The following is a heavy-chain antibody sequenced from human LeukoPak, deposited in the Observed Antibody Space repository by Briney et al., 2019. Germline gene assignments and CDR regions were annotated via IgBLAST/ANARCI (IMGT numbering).Heavy chain of an antibody. CDR3: ARFLNYCSSTSCYVRVFDY. D-gene: IGHD2-2*01. J-gene: IGHJ4*02. CDR2: ISGSGGST. Sequence: PGGSLRLSCAASGFTFSSYAMSWVRQAPGKGLEWVSAISGSGGSTYYADSVKGRFTISRDNSKNTLYLQMNSLRAEDTAVYYCARFLNYCSSTSCYVRVFDYWGQGTLVTVSS. CDR1: GFTFSSYA. V-gene: IGHV3-23*01.